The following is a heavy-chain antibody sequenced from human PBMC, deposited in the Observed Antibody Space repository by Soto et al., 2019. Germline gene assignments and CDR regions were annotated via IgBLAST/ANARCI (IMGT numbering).Heavy chain of an antibody. Sequence: QVQLVESGGGVVQPGRSLRLSCAASGFTFSSYAMHWVRQAPGKGLEWVAVISYDGSNKYYADSVKGRFTISRDNYKNTLYLQMNSLRAEDTAVHYCARDRTSGSNEPWYYCDYWGQGTLVTVSS. CDR3: ARDRTSGSNEPWYYCDY. CDR1: GFTFSSYA. V-gene: IGHV3-30-3*01. D-gene: IGHD3-10*01. J-gene: IGHJ4*02. CDR2: ISYDGSNK.